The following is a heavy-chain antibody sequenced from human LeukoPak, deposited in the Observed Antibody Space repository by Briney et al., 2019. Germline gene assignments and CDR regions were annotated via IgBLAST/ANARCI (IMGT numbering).Heavy chain of an antibody. CDR3: ARCITIFGVVTSWAFDI. V-gene: IGHV3-53*01. J-gene: IGHJ3*02. Sequence: PGGSLRLSCAASGFTVSSNYMSWVRQAPGKGLEWVSVTYSGGSTYYADSVKGRFTISRDNSKNTLYLQMNSLRAEDTAVYYCARCITIFGVVTSWAFDIWGQGTMVTVSS. CDR2: TYSGGST. D-gene: IGHD3-3*01. CDR1: GFTVSSNY.